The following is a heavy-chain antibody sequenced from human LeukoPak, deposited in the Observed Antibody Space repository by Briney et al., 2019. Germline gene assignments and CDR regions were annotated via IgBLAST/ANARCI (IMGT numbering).Heavy chain of an antibody. J-gene: IGHJ4*02. CDR2: IKSQTDGGTT. Sequence: GGFLRLSCKGSGFTFTNACMSWVRLAPGKGLEWVGHIKSQTDGGTTDYAAPVKGRFTISRDDSKNTLYLQLNSLKTEDTAVYYCTTGTWIQLWLADYWGQGTLVTVSS. CDR3: TTGTWIQLWLADY. V-gene: IGHV3-15*01. D-gene: IGHD5-18*01. CDR1: GFTFTNAC.